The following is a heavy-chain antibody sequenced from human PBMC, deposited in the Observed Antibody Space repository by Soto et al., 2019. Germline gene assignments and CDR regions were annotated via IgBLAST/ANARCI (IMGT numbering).Heavy chain of an antibody. Sequence: ASVKVSCKASGYTFTSYYMHWVRQAPGQGLEWMGIINPSVGRANYAQKFQGRVTITRDKSTSTAYMELSSLRSEDTAVYYCARVAGYCSGDGSDCAFDIWGQGKMVTVSS. CDR1: GYTFTSYY. J-gene: IGHJ3*02. V-gene: IGHV1-46*01. CDR2: INPSVGRA. D-gene: IGHD2-15*01. CDR3: ARVAGYCSGDGSDCAFDI.